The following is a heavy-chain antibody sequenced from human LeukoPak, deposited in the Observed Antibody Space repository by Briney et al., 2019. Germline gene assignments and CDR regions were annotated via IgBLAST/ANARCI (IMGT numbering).Heavy chain of an antibody. D-gene: IGHD6-19*01. J-gene: IGHJ5*02. CDR1: GFTFSSYR. Sequence: GGSLRLSCAASGFTFSSYRMYWVRQAPGKGLVWVSRINSDGSSTTYADSVKGRFTISRDNAKNTLYLEMNSLRAEDTAVYYCARLPEWLGIDPWGQGTLVTVSS. CDR2: INSDGSST. V-gene: IGHV3-74*01. CDR3: ARLPEWLGIDP.